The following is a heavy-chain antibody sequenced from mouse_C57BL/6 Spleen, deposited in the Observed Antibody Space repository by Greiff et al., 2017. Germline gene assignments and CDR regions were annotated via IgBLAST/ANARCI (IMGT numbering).Heavy chain of an antibody. J-gene: IGHJ1*03. CDR1: GYAFSSYW. CDR2: IYPGDGDT. Sequence: VQLQQSGAELVKPGASVKISCKASGYAFSSYWMNWVKQRPGKGLEWIGQIYPGDGDTNYNGKFKSKATLTVDKPSSTAYMQLSSLKSEDSAVYYCARCDGYYWYFDVWGTGTTVTVSS. CDR3: ARCDGYYWYFDV. V-gene: IGHV1-80*01. D-gene: IGHD2-3*01.